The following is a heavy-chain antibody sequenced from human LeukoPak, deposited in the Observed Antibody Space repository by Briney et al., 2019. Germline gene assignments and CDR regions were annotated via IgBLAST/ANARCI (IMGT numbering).Heavy chain of an antibody. J-gene: IGHJ6*02. V-gene: IGHV4-59*08. CDR2: IYYSGST. D-gene: IGHD3-10*01. CDR1: GGSISSYY. Sequence: PSETLSLTCTVSGGSISSYYWSWLRQPPGKGLVWIGYIYYSGSTNYNPSLKSRVTISVDTSKNQFSLKLSSVTAADTAVYYCARRFFGSRTYPLNGMDVWGQGTTVTVSS. CDR3: ARRFFGSRTYPLNGMDV.